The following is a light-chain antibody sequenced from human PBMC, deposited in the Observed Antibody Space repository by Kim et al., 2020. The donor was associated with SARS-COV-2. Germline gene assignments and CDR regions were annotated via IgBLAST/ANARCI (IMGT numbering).Light chain of an antibody. V-gene: IGLV6-57*02. Sequence: NFMLTQPHSVSESPGETVTISCTGSSGSIASNYVQWYQQRPGSAPTTVIYEDNQRPSGVPDRFSGSIDSSSNSASLTISGLKTEDEADYYCQSYDSSNQVFGGGTQLTVL. J-gene: IGLJ3*02. CDR1: SGSIASNY. CDR2: EDN. CDR3: QSYDSSNQV.